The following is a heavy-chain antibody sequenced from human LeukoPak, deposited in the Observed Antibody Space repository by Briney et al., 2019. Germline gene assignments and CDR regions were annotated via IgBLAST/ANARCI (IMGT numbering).Heavy chain of an antibody. CDR1: GGSLSTHH. J-gene: IGHJ6*02. Sequence: SETLSLTCVVSGGSLSTHHWSWIRQSPGRGLEWIGYISDSGSTNYNPSLKSRVTISVDTSKNQFSLKLSSLTAADTAVYYCARVGGTNYYYYGMDVWGQGATVTVSS. CDR3: ARVGGTNYYYYGMDV. CDR2: ISDSGST. V-gene: IGHV4-59*11. D-gene: IGHD1-1*01.